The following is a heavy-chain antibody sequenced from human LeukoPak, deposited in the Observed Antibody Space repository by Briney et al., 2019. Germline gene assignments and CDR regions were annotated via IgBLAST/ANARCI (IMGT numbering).Heavy chain of an antibody. J-gene: IGHJ3*01. CDR3: AAPSNWGRYRTFDV. CDR1: GFNFGDNS. CDR2: IRSKANGATT. V-gene: IGHV3-49*03. Sequence: GGSLRLSCTGSGFNFGDNSVGWFRQAPGKGLEWVGFIRSKANGATTEYAVSVKGGITISRDDSKSIAYLHMNSLKTEDTAVYYCAAPSNWGRYRTFDVWGQGAVVTVSS. D-gene: IGHD7-27*01.